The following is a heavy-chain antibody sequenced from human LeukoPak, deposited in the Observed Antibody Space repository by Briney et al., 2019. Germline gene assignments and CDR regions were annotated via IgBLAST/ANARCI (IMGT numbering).Heavy chain of an antibody. Sequence: ASVKVSCKASGYTFTTYGITWVRQAPGQGLEWMGWINPNSGGTNYAQKFQGRVTMTRDTSISTAYMELSRLRSDDTAVYYCARERITIFGVVTSPDVWGKGTTVTVSS. J-gene: IGHJ6*04. CDR3: ARERITIFGVVTSPDV. CDR1: GYTFTTYG. D-gene: IGHD3-3*01. V-gene: IGHV1-2*02. CDR2: INPNSGGT.